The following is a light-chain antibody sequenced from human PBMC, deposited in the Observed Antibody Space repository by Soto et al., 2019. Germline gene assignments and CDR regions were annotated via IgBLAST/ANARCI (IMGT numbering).Light chain of an antibody. J-gene: IGKJ5*01. CDR2: GAS. Sequence: EIVLTQSPATLSVSPGETVSLSCRASQSESSDLAWYQQKPGQAPRLFIYGASTRATGIPARFSGGGSGTEFTLTISSLQSEDFAVYYCQQYNKWPWTFGQGTRLEIK. CDR3: QQYNKWPWT. V-gene: IGKV3-15*01. CDR1: QSESSD.